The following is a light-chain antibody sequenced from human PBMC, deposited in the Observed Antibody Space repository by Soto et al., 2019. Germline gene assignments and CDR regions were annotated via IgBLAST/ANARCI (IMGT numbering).Light chain of an antibody. Sequence: QPVLTQSPSASASLGASVKLTCTLSSGHTNYAIAWHQQQPEKGPRFLMKLNSDGSHRKGDGIPDRFSGSSSGAERYLTISSLQSEDEADYYCQTWDTGMVFGGGTKLTVL. CDR2: LNSDGSH. V-gene: IGLV4-69*01. CDR3: QTWDTGMV. J-gene: IGLJ2*01. CDR1: SGHTNYA.